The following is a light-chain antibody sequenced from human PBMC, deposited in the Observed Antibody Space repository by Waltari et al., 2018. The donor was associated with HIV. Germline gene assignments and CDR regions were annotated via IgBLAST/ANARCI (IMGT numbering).Light chain of an antibody. CDR3: SSYTTSSTWV. CDR2: EVS. Sequence: QSALTQPASVSGSPGQSITISCTGTSSDVGGYKYVSWYLQQPGKAPKLFISEVSNLPSGVSNRFSGSKSGNTASLTISGLQAEDEADYYCSSYTTSSTWVFGGGTKLTVL. CDR1: SSDVGGYKY. V-gene: IGLV2-14*01. J-gene: IGLJ3*02.